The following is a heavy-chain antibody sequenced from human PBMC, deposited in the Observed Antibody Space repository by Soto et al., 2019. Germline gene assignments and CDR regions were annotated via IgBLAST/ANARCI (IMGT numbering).Heavy chain of an antibody. V-gene: IGHV4-34*02. CDR2: ISHSGSR. Sequence: QVQLQQWGAGLLKASETLSLTCVVSGGSFSGYFWTWIRQSPGRGLEWIGEISHSGSRNYNPAFQSRVIISVDSSKNHVSLKLSSVTAADSATYCCARGLAYDRPITVAEPFDSWGQGTLVTVSS. J-gene: IGHJ4*02. D-gene: IGHD6-19*01. CDR1: GGSFSGYF. CDR3: ARGLAYDRPITVAEPFDS.